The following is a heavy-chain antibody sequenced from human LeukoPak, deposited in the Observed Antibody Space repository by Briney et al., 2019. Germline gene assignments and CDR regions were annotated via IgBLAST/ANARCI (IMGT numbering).Heavy chain of an antibody. CDR3: ERPTQHSFGSCFY. J-gene: IGHJ4*02. D-gene: IGHD3-10*01. V-gene: IGHV5-51*01. CDR1: AYSLTSYW. Sequence: GESLKISCKGSAYSLTSYWIGCVRQMPVKGLEWMGIIYPGDSDTRYSQSFQGQVTISSDKSISTAYLQWKRLKDWDIAMYYCERPTQHSFGSCFYWGQGTLVTVSS. CDR2: IYPGDSDT.